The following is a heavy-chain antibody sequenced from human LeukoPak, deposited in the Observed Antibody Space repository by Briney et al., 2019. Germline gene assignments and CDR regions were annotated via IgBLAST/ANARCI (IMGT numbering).Heavy chain of an antibody. D-gene: IGHD1-1*01. CDR2: IKVDGSEK. V-gene: IGHV3-7*01. CDR1: GFTFSSYW. CDR3: ARDRTGNDY. J-gene: IGHJ4*02. Sequence: GGSLRLSCAASGFTFSSYWMSWIRQAPGKGLEWVANIKVDGSEKYYVDSVRGRFTISRDNAKNSLSLQMNSLRAEDTAVYYCARDRTGNDYWGQGALVTVSS.